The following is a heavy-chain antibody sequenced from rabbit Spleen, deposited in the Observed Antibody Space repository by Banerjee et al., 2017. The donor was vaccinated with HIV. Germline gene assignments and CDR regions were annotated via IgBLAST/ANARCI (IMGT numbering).Heavy chain of an antibody. Sequence: QEQLVESGGGLVQPEGSLTVTCTASGFSFSSTSWICWVRQAPGKGLEWIACIGVIGGKSYYANWAKGRFTISKTSSTTVTLQMTSLTDADTATYFCARGGSSTGDYGYAIYLWGPGTLVTVS. CDR1: GFSFSSTSW. CDR2: IGVIGGKS. D-gene: IGHD1-1*01. CDR3: ARGGSSTGDYGYAIYL. J-gene: IGHJ4*01. V-gene: IGHV1S45*01.